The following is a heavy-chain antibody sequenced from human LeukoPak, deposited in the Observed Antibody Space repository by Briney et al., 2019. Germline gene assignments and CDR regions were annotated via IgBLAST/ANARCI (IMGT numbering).Heavy chain of an antibody. CDR3: ARQTYYYDSSGYLYYFDY. J-gene: IGHJ4*02. CDR2: IYNSDNT. D-gene: IGHD3-22*01. CDR1: GGSISSYY. Sequence: SETLSLTCTVSGGSISSYYWSWIRQPPGKGLEWIGYIYNSDNTNYNPSLKSRVTISVDTSSNNFSLRLTSVTAADTAVYYCARQTYYYDSSGYLYYFDYWGQGILVTVSS. V-gene: IGHV4-59*08.